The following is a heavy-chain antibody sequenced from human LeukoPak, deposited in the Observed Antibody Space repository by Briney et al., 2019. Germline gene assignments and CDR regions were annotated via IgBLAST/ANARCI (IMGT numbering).Heavy chain of an antibody. CDR3: ARHRSLSTYYNGMDV. CDR1: GYSFSNYW. J-gene: IGHJ6*02. Sequence: GESLKISCKSSGYSFSNYWIGWVRQMPGKGLEWMGIIYPDDFDTRCSPSFQGQVTISADKSISTAYLQWSSLKASDTAMYYCARHRSLSTYYNGMDVWGQGTTVTVSS. V-gene: IGHV5-51*01. CDR2: IYPDDFDT.